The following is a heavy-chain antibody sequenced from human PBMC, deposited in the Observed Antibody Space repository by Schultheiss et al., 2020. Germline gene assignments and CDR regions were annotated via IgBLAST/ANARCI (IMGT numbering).Heavy chain of an antibody. D-gene: IGHD2-15*01. J-gene: IGHJ4*02. CDR3: AKDRVPDSRWNFDH. CDR1: GFTFSSYA. V-gene: IGHV3-23*01. Sequence: WGSMRLSCAASGFTFSSYAMSWVRQAPGKGLEWVSSIYGHGAYTVYADSVKGRFTISRDQSTSTLFLQMNRLTVEDTALYYCAKDRVPDSRWNFDHWGKGVLVTVSS. CDR2: IYGHGAYT.